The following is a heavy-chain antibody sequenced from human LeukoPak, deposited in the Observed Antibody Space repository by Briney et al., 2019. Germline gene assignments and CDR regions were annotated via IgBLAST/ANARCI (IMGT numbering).Heavy chain of an antibody. J-gene: IGHJ6*02. D-gene: IGHD4-17*01. CDR1: GGPISSSSYY. CDR2: IYYSGST. Sequence: SETLSLTCTVSGGPISSSSYYWGWIRQPPGKGLEWIGSIYYSGSTYYNPSLKSRVTISVDTSKNQFSLKLSSVTAADTAVYYCARPLRSYYYGMDVWGQGTTVTVSS. V-gene: IGHV4-39*01. CDR3: ARPLRSYYYGMDV.